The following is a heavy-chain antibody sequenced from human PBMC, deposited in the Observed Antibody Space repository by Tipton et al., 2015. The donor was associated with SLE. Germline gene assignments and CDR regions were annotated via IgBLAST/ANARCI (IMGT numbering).Heavy chain of an antibody. CDR1: GDSITQSGNW. Sequence: GLVKPAETLSLTCIVSGDSITQSGNWWGWIRQPPEKGLEWIGYISYSGSTNYNPSLKSRVTISVDKSKNQFSLKLSSVTVADTAVYYCAKDYNHDNADYNWGQGTLVLVSS. CDR2: ISYSGST. CDR3: AKDYNHDNADYN. V-gene: IGHV4-61*05. D-gene: IGHD4-17*01. J-gene: IGHJ4*02.